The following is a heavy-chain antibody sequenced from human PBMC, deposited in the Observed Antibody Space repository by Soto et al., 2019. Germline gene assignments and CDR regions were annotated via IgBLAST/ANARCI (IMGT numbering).Heavy chain of an antibody. J-gene: IGHJ4*02. CDR3: ASSHAGAHITAAVH. Sequence: PSETLSLTCTVSGGSISSGDYYWSWIRQPPGKGLEWIGYIYYSGSTYYNPSLKSRVTISVDTSKTKFALKLSSVTAAATAVYYCASSHAGAHITAAVHWGQGTLVTVSS. CDR1: GGSISSGDYY. V-gene: IGHV4-30-4*01. CDR2: IYYSGST. D-gene: IGHD6-13*01.